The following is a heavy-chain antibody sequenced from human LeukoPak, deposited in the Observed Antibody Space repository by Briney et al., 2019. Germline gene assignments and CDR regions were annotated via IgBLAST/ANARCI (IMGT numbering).Heavy chain of an antibody. CDR2: ISSSGSTI. V-gene: IGHV3-11*01. CDR1: GFTFSDYY. J-gene: IGHJ5*02. CDR3: ARVMPSTVTTPVENWFDP. Sequence: PGGSLRLSCAASGFTFSDYYMSWIRQAPGKGLEWVSYISSSGSTIYYADSVKGRFTISRDNAKNSLYLQMNSLRAEDTAVYYCARVMPSTVTTPVENWFDPWGQGTLVTVSS. D-gene: IGHD4-17*01.